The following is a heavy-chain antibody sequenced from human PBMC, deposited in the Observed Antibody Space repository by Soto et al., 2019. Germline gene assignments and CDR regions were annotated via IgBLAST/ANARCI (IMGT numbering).Heavy chain of an antibody. CDR3: ANRGGSGTYYSPLDY. Sequence: GGSLRLSCAASGFTFSSYAMSWVRQAPGKGLEWVSAISGSGGSTYYADSVKGRFTISRDNSKNTLYLQMNSLRAEDTAVYYCANRGGSGTYYSPLDYWGQGTLVTVSS. D-gene: IGHD3-10*01. CDR2: ISGSGGST. J-gene: IGHJ4*02. V-gene: IGHV3-23*01. CDR1: GFTFSSYA.